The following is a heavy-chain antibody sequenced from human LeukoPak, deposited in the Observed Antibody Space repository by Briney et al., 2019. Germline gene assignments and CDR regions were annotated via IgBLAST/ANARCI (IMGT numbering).Heavy chain of an antibody. CDR2: INHSGST. D-gene: IGHD6-6*01. J-gene: IGHJ4*02. V-gene: IGHV4-34*01. CDR1: DGSFSGYY. CDR3: ARSSGQGIAARRSDY. Sequence: PSETLSLTCAVYDGSFSGYYWSWIRQPPGKGLEWIGEINHSGSTNYNLSLKSRVTISVDTSKNQFSLKLSSVTAADTAVYYCARSSGQGIAARRSDYWGQGTLVTVSS.